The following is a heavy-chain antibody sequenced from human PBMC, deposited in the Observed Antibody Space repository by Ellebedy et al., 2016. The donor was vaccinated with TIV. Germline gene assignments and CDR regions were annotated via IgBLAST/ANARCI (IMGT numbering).Heavy chain of an antibody. CDR1: SYTFTSYG. CDR3: ARDKGYRSGVWGNLFDL. Sequence: ASVKVSXKASSYTFTSYGISWVRQAPGQGLEWMGWISAYNGNTNYAQKFQGRVTMTTDTSTSAAYMDLRSLRSDDTAVYYCARDKGYRSGVWGNLFDLWGRGTLVTVSS. CDR2: ISAYNGNT. V-gene: IGHV1-18*04. J-gene: IGHJ2*01. D-gene: IGHD6-19*01.